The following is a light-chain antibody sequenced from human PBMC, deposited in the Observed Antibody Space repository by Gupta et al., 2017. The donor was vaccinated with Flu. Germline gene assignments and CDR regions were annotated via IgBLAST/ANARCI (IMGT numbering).Light chain of an antibody. CDR3: RQALQTPWT. J-gene: IGKJ1*01. CDR2: LGS. CDR1: QSLLHSNGYSY. V-gene: IGKV2-28*01. Sequence: DIVMTQSPFSLPVTPGEPASISCRSSQSLLHSNGYSYLDWYLQKPGQSPRLLVYLGSNRASGVPDRFSGSGSGTDFTLKISRVEAEDVGVYYCRQALQTPWTFGQGTKVEIK.